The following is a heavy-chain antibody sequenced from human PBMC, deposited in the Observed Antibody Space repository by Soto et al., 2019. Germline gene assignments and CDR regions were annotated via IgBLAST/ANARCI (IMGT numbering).Heavy chain of an antibody. Sequence: QVQLVESGGGLVKTSGSLRIACAASGFTFSDYYMSWVRQAPGKGLEWVSYISSSGNTIYYADSVKGRFTISRDNAKNSVYLQMNSLRAADTARYFCAKMSSENYYDPVFSWGQGALVTVSS. J-gene: IGHJ4*02. CDR1: GFTFSDYY. D-gene: IGHD3-22*01. V-gene: IGHV3-11*01. CDR2: ISSSGNTI. CDR3: AKMSSENYYDPVFS.